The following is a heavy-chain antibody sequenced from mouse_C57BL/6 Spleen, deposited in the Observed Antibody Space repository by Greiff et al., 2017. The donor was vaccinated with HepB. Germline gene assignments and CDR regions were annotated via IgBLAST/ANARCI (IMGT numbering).Heavy chain of an antibody. CDR3: AREAYGSSLYYAMDY. Sequence: VQLQQSDAELVKPGASVKISCKVSGYTFTDHTIHWMKQRPEQGLEWIGYIYPRDGSTKYNEKFKGKATLTADKSSSTAYMQLNSLTSEDSAVYFSAREAYGSSLYYAMDYWGQGTSVTVSS. CDR1: GYTFTDHT. D-gene: IGHD1-1*01. J-gene: IGHJ4*01. CDR2: IYPRDGST. V-gene: IGHV1-78*01.